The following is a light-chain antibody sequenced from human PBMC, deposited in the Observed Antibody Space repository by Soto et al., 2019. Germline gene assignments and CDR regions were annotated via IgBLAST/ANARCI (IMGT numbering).Light chain of an antibody. CDR2: KAS. CDR1: YTIDNW. V-gene: IGKV1-5*03. CDR3: LHYSTYPLT. Sequence: DIQMTQSPSSLSASVGDRVTITCRASYTIDNWLAWFRQKPGKAPKLLIYKASTVESGVPSRFSGSGSGTEFTLTISSLQTDDFASYYCLHYSTYPLTFGGGTRVDI. J-gene: IGKJ4*01.